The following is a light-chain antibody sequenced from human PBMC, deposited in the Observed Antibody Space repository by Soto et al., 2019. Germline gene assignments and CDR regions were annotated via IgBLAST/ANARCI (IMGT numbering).Light chain of an antibody. CDR2: GAS. V-gene: IGKV3-20*01. J-gene: IGKJ2*01. CDR3: QQYGSSPYT. CDR1: QSINNNY. Sequence: EIVLTQSPGTLSLSPGERVTLSCRASQSINNNYLGWYQQKPGQAPRLLIYGASTRATGIPDRFSGSGSGTDFTLTISRLEPEDFAVYYCQQYGSSPYTFGQGTKLEIK.